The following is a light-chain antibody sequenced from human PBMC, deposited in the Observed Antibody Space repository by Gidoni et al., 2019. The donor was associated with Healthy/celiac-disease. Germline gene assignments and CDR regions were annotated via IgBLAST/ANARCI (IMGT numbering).Light chain of an antibody. V-gene: IGKV3-15*01. CDR3: QQYNSWPRT. CDR2: GAS. CDR1: QSVSSN. Sequence: EIVMTPSPATLSASPGERATLSCRASQSVSSNLAWYQQKPGQAPKLLIYGASTRATGIPARFSGSGSGTEFTLTISILQSEDFAVYYCQQYNSWPRTFGQGTKVEIK. J-gene: IGKJ1*01.